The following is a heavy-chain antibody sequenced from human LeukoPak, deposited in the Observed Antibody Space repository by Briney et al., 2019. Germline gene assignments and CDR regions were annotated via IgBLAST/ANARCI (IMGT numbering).Heavy chain of an antibody. CDR2: IYHRGST. CDR3: ARSSRPTRYYYMDV. J-gene: IGHJ6*03. CDR1: GYSISSGHY. V-gene: IGHV4-38-2*01. Sequence: SETLSLTCAVSGYSISSGHYWGWIRQPPGKGREWIGSIYHRGSTYYNPSLKSPVTISVDPSKNQFSLKLSSVTAADTAVYYCARSSRPTRYYYMDVWGKGTTVTVSS.